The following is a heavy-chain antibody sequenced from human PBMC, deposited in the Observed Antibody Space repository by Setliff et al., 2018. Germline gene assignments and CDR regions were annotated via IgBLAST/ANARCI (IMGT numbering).Heavy chain of an antibody. V-gene: IGHV1-2*02. CDR1: GHTLTGYY. CDR2: INPNSGDT. Sequence: GASVKVSCKASGHTLTGYYMHWVRQAPGQGLEWMGWINPNSGDTKYAQNFQGRVTMTRDTSITTFYMELSRLKSDDSAVYYCARVAIVGPPSWGQGTLVTVSS. J-gene: IGHJ5*02. CDR3: ARVAIVGPPS. D-gene: IGHD2-21*01.